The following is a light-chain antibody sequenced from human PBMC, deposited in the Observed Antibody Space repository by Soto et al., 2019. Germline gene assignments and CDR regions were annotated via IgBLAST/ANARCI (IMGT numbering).Light chain of an antibody. CDR1: SSDVGSYNL. CDR2: EVS. CDR3: SPYPGSSTSVV. V-gene: IGLV2-23*02. J-gene: IGLJ2*01. Sequence: QSALTQPASVSGSPGQSITISCTGTSSDVGSYNLVSWYQQHPGKAPKLMIYEVSKRPSGVSNRFSGSKSGNTASLTISGLQAEDEADYYCSPYPGSSTSVVFGGGTKLTVL.